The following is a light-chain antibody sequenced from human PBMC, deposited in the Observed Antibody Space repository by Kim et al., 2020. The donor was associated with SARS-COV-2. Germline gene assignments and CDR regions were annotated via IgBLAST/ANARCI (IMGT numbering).Light chain of an antibody. CDR3: QSFDNSLSGWV. CDR2: ATA. V-gene: IGLV1-40*01. Sequence: GVTSACTGSSSNVGAGFDVHWYQQLPGTAPKLLIFATASRPSGVPDRFSASKSGTSASLAITGLQPEDEADYYCQSFDNSLSGWVFGGGTQLTVL. CDR1: SSNVGAGFD. J-gene: IGLJ3*02.